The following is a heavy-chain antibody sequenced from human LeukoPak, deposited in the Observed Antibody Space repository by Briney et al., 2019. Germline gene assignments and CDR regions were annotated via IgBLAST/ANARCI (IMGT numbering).Heavy chain of an antibody. CDR1: GYTFTSYD. Sequence: ASVKVSCKASGYTFTSYDINWVRQATGQGLEWMGWMNPNSGNTGYAQKFQGRVTMTRNTSISTAYMELSSLRSEDTAAYYCARGWVITHYYYYGMDVWGQGTTVTVSS. D-gene: IGHD3-22*01. J-gene: IGHJ6*02. CDR2: MNPNSGNT. V-gene: IGHV1-8*01. CDR3: ARGWVITHYYYYGMDV.